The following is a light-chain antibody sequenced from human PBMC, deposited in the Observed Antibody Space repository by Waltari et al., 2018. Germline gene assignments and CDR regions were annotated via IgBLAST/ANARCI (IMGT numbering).Light chain of an antibody. J-gene: IGKJ2*01. CDR2: DAS. Sequence: EIVLTQSPATLSLSPGERATLSCRASESIGIYLTWYQHKPGQAPRLLIYDASNRATGIPARFSGGGSGRDFTLTINRLEPEDFTVYYCQHRRNWPPYTFGQGTKLEIK. V-gene: IGKV3-11*02. CDR3: QHRRNWPPYT. CDR1: ESIGIY.